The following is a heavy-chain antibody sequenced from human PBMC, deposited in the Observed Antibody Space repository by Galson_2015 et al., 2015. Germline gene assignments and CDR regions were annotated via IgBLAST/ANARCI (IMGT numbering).Heavy chain of an antibody. Sequence: VKVSCKASGYTFTSYGISWVRQAPGQGLEWMGWISAYNGNTNYAQKLQGRVTMTRNTSISTAYMELSSLRSEDTAVYYCARVIPWEQLVDYWGQGTLVTVSS. D-gene: IGHD6-6*01. J-gene: IGHJ4*02. CDR2: ISAYNGNT. CDR3: ARVIPWEQLVDY. CDR1: GYTFTSYG. V-gene: IGHV1-18*01.